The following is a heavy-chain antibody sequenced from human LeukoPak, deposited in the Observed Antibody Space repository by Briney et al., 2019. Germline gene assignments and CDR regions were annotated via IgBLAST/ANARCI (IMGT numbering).Heavy chain of an antibody. Sequence: GGSLRLYCTGSAFNFRNNWMHWVRQVPGKGLEWVSCINDFGNFITYADSVKGRFTISRDNAKNTLFLQINSLRVEDMAIYYCTGVDYYWGQGIPVTVSS. V-gene: IGHV3-74*03. J-gene: IGHJ4*02. CDR1: AFNFRNNW. CDR2: INDFGNFI. CDR3: TGVDYY.